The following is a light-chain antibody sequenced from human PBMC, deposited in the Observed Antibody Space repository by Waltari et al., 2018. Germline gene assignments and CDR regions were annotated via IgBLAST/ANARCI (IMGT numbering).Light chain of an antibody. Sequence: DIVMTQSPDSMAVSLGERATINCKSSQSVLYSSNNKNYLAWYQQKPGQPPKLLIYWAYTRESGVPDRFSGSGSGTDFTLTISSLQAEDVAVYYCQQYYSTLMYTFGQGTKLEIK. CDR3: QQYYSTLMYT. V-gene: IGKV4-1*01. CDR2: WAY. J-gene: IGKJ2*01. CDR1: QSVLYSSNNKNY.